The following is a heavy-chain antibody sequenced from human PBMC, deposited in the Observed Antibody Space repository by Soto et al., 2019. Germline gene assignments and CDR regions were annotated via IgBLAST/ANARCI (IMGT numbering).Heavy chain of an antibody. CDR3: ARQGGIVVVPAAFDY. V-gene: IGHV4-59*08. Sequence: SETLSLTCTVSGGSISSYYWSWIRQPPGKGLEWIGYIYYSGSTNYNPSLKSRVTISVDTSKNQFSLKLSSVTAADTALYYCARQGGIVVVPAAFDYWGQGTLVTISS. J-gene: IGHJ4*02. CDR1: GGSISSYY. CDR2: IYYSGST. D-gene: IGHD2-2*01.